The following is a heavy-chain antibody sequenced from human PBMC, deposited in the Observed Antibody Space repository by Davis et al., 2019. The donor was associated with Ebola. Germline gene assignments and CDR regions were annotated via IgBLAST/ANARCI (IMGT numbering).Heavy chain of an antibody. CDR2: IRYDGSNK. D-gene: IGHD3-22*01. Sequence: GESLKISCAASGFTFSTYAMSWVRQAPGKGLEWVAFIRYDGSNKYYADSVKGRFTISRDNSKNTLYLQMNSLRAEDTAVYYCAKCYDSSGYYYRWYFDYWGQGTLVTVSS. J-gene: IGHJ4*02. V-gene: IGHV3-30*02. CDR1: GFTFSTYA. CDR3: AKCYDSSGYYYRWYFDY.